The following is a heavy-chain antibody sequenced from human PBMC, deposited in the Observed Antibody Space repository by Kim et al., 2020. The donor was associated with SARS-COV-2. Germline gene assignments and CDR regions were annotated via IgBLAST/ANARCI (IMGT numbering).Heavy chain of an antibody. D-gene: IGHD3-16*02. V-gene: IGHV7-4-1*02. CDR1: GYTFTNYA. Sequence: ASVKVSCKASGYTFTNYAISWVRQAPGQGLEWMGWINTDTGNPTYAQAFTGRFVFSVDTSFSTTYLQISSLKAEDTALYYCARVIWGSYRYADPWGQGTLVPVSS. CDR2: INTDTGNP. CDR3: ARVIWGSYRYADP. J-gene: IGHJ5*02.